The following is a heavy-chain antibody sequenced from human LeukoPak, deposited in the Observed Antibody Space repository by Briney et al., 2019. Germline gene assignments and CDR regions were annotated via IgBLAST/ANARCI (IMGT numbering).Heavy chain of an antibody. CDR3: ARAIVVVPQVGFDY. J-gene: IGHJ4*02. CDR2: INPNSGGT. V-gene: IGHV1-2*02. CDR1: GYTFPSYY. D-gene: IGHD2-2*01. Sequence: GASVTVSCKASGYTFPSYYMHWVRQAPGQGLEWMGWINPNSGGTNYAQKFQGRVTMTRDTSISTAYMELSRLRSDDTAVYYCARAIVVVPQVGFDYWGQGTLVTVSS.